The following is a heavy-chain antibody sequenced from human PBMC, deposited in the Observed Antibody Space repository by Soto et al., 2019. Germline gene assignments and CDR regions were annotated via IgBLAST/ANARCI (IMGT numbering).Heavy chain of an antibody. V-gene: IGHV4-34*01. Sequence: VQLQQWGAGLLKPSETLSLTCAVYGGSFSGYYWSWIRQPPGKGLEWIGEINHSGSTNYNPSLKSRVTISVDTSKNQFSLKLSSGTAADTAVYYCARLRGYSYGSAPYFDYWGQGTLVTVSS. CDR2: INHSGST. CDR3: ARLRGYSYGSAPYFDY. J-gene: IGHJ4*02. CDR1: GGSFSGYY. D-gene: IGHD5-18*01.